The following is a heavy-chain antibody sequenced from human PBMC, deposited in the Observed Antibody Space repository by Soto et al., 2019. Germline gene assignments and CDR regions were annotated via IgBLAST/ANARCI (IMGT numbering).Heavy chain of an antibody. CDR3: AKDGDLYPGGYYFDY. CDR2: ISGSGGST. D-gene: IGHD3-10*01. Sequence: EVQLLESGGGLVQPGGSLRLSCAASGFTFSNYAMSWVRQAPGKGLEWVSAISGSGGSTYYADSVKGRFTISRDNSKNTLYLQMNSLRAEDTAVYYCAKDGDLYPGGYYFDYWGQGTLVTVSS. CDR1: GFTFSNYA. J-gene: IGHJ4*02. V-gene: IGHV3-23*01.